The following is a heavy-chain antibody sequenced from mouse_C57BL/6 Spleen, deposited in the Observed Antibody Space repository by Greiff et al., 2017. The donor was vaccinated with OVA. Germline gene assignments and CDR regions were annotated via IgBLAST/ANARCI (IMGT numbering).Heavy chain of an antibody. V-gene: IGHV1-63*01. CDR1: GYTFTNYW. D-gene: IGHD2-3*01. CDR2: IYPGGGYT. CDR3: ARGGGYDGHYYFDY. J-gene: IGHJ2*01. Sequence: VMLVESGAELVRPGTSVKMSCKASGYTFTNYWIGWAKQRPGHGLEWIGDIYPGGGYTNYNEKFKGKATLTADKSSSTAYMQFSSLTSEDSAIYYCARGGGYDGHYYFDYWGQGTTLTVSS.